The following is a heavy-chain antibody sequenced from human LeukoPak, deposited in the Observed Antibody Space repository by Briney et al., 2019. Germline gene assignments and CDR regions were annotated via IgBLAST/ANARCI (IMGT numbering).Heavy chain of an antibody. V-gene: IGHV4-34*01. CDR1: GGSFSGYY. Sequence: PSETLSLTCAVHGGSFSGYYWSWIRQPPGKGLEWIGEINHSGSTNYNPSLKSRVTISVDTSKNQFSLKLSSVTAADTAVYYCARGRSSGWSNYYYYYGMDVWGKGTTVTVSS. CDR2: INHSGST. CDR3: ARGRSSGWSNYYYYYGMDV. D-gene: IGHD6-19*01. J-gene: IGHJ6*04.